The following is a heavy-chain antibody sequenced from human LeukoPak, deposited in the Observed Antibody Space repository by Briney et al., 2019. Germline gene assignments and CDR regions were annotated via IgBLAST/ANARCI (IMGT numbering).Heavy chain of an antibody. D-gene: IGHD6-13*01. CDR3: ARAWAAAGTSDAFDI. CDR2: ISSSSSTI. CDR1: GFTFSSYS. J-gene: IGHJ3*02. Sequence: GGSLRLSCAASGFTFSSYSMNWVRQAPGKGLEWVSYISSSSSTIYYADSVKGRFTISRDNAKNSLYLQMNSLRAEDTALYYCARAWAAAGTSDAFDIWGQGTMVTVSS. V-gene: IGHV3-48*01.